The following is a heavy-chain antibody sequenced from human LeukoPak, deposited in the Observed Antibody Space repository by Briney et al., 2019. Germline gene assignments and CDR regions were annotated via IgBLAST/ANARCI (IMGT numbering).Heavy chain of an antibody. V-gene: IGHV3-30-3*01. D-gene: IGHD5-24*01. Sequence: GGSLRLPCAASGFTFSSYAMHWVRQAPGKGLEWVAVISYDGSNKYYADSVKGRFTISRDNSKNTLYLQMNSLRAEDTAVYYCARDRERWLQAYYFDYWGQGTLVTVSS. CDR3: ARDRERWLQAYYFDY. CDR1: GFTFSSYA. CDR2: ISYDGSNK. J-gene: IGHJ4*02.